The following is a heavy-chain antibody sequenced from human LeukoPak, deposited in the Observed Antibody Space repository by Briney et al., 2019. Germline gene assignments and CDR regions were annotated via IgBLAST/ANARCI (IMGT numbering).Heavy chain of an antibody. V-gene: IGHV3-7*01. D-gene: IGHD4-23*01. CDR2: VKEDGRVK. CDR3: ARDRDDGGFEY. J-gene: IGHJ4*02. Sequence: GGSLRLSCAASGFTFSNYWLSWVRQAPEKGLEWVANVKEDGRVKQYTDSMKGRFTISRDNAKNSLYLQMNSLRVEDTAVYYCARDRDDGGFEYWGQGTLVTVSS. CDR1: GFTFSNYW.